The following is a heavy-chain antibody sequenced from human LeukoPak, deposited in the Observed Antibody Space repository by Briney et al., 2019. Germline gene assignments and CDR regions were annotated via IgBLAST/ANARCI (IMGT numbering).Heavy chain of an antibody. CDR1: GFTVSSNY. V-gene: IGHV3-53*01. CDR2: IYSGGST. D-gene: IGHD4-23*01. Sequence: GGSLRLSCAASGFTVSSNYMSWVRQAPGKGLEWVSVIYSGGSTYYADSVKGRFTISRDNAKNSLYLHMNSLRAEDTAVYYCARDYGGSSPSDYWGQGTLVTVSS. CDR3: ARDYGGSSPSDY. J-gene: IGHJ4*02.